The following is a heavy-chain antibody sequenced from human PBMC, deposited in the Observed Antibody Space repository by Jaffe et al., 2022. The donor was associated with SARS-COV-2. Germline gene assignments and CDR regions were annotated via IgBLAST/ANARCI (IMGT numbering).Heavy chain of an antibody. V-gene: IGHV3-23*01. D-gene: IGHD6-13*01. Sequence: EEQLLESGGGLVQPGGSLRLSCAASGFTFSSYAMSWVRQAPGKGLEWVSTFSVSGDRTYYGDSVRGRFTISRDNSKSTLYLQMNSLRAEDTALYYCAKSLYPSSDYYGMDVWGQGTTVTVSS. CDR1: GFTFSSYA. CDR3: AKSLYPSSDYYGMDV. CDR2: FSVSGDRT. J-gene: IGHJ6*02.